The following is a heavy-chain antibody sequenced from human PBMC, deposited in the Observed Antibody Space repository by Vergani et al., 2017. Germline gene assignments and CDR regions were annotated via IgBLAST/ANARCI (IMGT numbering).Heavy chain of an antibody. CDR2: ISYGGIT. D-gene: IGHD2-15*01. J-gene: IGHJ4*02. CDR3: ARAEYCSGDSCYSGPFDY. CDR1: GGSISNNY. V-gene: IGHV4-59*01. Sequence: QVQLQEAGPGLAKPSETLSLTCTVPGGSISNNYWSWIRQPPGKGLEWIGYISYGGITNYNPSLMGRVTISLDTSKNQFSLNLSSVTAADTAVYYCARAEYCSGDSCYSGPFDYWGQGTLVTVSS.